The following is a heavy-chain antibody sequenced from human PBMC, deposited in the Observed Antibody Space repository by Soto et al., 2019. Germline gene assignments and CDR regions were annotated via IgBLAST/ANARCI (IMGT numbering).Heavy chain of an antibody. CDR1: GFTVSSNY. Sequence: EVQLVESGGGLIQPGGSLRLSCAASGFTVSSNYMSWVRQAPGKGLEWVSVVYTGGNTDYADSVRGRFTISRDNSKNTLYLQMNSMRAEDTAVYYCARGSSSSDDYWGQGTLVTVSS. J-gene: IGHJ4*02. V-gene: IGHV3-53*01. D-gene: IGHD6-6*01. CDR2: VYTGGNT. CDR3: ARGSSSSDDY.